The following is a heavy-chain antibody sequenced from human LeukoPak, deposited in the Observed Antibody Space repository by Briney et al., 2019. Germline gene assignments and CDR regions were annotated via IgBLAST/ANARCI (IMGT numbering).Heavy chain of an antibody. V-gene: IGHV4-30-4*01. CDR2: IYYSGST. J-gene: IGHJ4*02. CDR3: VRGKSKFDY. CDR1: GGSISRGDYY. Sequence: SETLSLTCTVSGGSISRGDYYWSWIRQPPGKGLEWIGYIYYSGSTDYNPSLKSRVTISVDTSKNQFSLKLSSVTAADTAVYYCVRGKSKFDYWGQGTLVTVSS.